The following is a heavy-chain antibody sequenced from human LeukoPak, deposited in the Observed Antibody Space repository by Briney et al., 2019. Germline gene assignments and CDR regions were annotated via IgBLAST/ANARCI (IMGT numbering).Heavy chain of an antibody. D-gene: IGHD2-21*02. Sequence: GGSLRLSCAASGFTFTIYAMSWVRQAPGKGLEWGLAITGSGGSTYYADSVKGRFTISRDTSKTTLYMQMNSLRAEDTAVYYCAKDISLDIVVVTAIDYWGQGTLVTVSS. CDR2: ITGSGGST. CDR3: AKDISLDIVVVTAIDY. CDR1: GFTFTIYA. J-gene: IGHJ4*02. V-gene: IGHV3-23*01.